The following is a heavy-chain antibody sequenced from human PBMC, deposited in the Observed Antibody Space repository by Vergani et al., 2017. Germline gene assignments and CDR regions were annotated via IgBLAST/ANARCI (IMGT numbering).Heavy chain of an antibody. CDR1: GGTFSSSA. CDR2: VNPIFCTA. D-gene: IGHD6-13*01. Sequence: QVQLVKSGAEVKKPGSSVKVSCKASGGTFSSSAISWVRQAPGQGLEWMGGVNPIFCTANYAQKFQGRVTITADESTRTAYMALSSLRSEATAVYYCARNPVAAADLYYFDYWGQGTLVTVSS. J-gene: IGHJ4*02. V-gene: IGHV1-69*01. CDR3: ARNPVAAADLYYFDY.